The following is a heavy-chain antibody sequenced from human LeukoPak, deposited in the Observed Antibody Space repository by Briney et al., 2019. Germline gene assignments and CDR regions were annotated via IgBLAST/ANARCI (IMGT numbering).Heavy chain of an antibody. J-gene: IGHJ6*02. CDR3: AREIVVVPAANYYYYYGMDV. Sequence: ASVKVSCKAYGYTFSSFGIGWVRQAPGQGPEWMGWISAFNGNSEYPQKLQDRVTVTIETSTNIAYMELRNLRPDDTAVYYCAREIVVVPAANYYYYYGMDVWGQGTTVTVSS. CDR2: ISAFNGNS. D-gene: IGHD2-2*01. V-gene: IGHV1-18*01. CDR1: GYTFSSFG.